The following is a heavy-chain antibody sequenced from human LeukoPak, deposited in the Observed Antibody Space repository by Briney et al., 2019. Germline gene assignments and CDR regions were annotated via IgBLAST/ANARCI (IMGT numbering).Heavy chain of an antibody. Sequence: GASVKVSCKASGYTFTSYGISWVRQAPGQGLEWMGWISAYNGNTNYAQKLQGRVTMTADTSTSTAYMELRSLRSDDTAVYYCARWWGRGADKYYFDYWGQGTLVTVSS. CDR2: ISAYNGNT. V-gene: IGHV1-18*01. D-gene: IGHD3-10*01. J-gene: IGHJ4*02. CDR3: ARWWGRGADKYYFDY. CDR1: GYTFTSYG.